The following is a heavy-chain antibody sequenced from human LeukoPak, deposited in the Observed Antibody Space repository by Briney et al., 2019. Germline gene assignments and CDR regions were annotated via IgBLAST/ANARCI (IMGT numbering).Heavy chain of an antibody. Sequence: SETLSLTCTVSGGSISSSSYYWGWIRQPPGKGLEWIGYIYYSGSTNYNPSLKSRVTISVDTSKNQFSLKLSSVTAADTAVYYCARAVQLWPHYYYYGMDVWGQGTTVTVSS. CDR2: IYYSGST. V-gene: IGHV4-61*05. CDR1: GGSISSSSYY. J-gene: IGHJ6*02. CDR3: ARAVQLWPHYYYYGMDV. D-gene: IGHD5-18*01.